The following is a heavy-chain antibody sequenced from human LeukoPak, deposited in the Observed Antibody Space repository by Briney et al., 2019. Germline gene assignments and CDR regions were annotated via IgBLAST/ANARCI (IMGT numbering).Heavy chain of an antibody. CDR3: ARAPGIAAAGTHFDF. J-gene: IGHJ4*02. CDR2: IYYSGSA. CDR1: GASVSSGGYY. D-gene: IGHD6-13*01. Sequence: SETLSLTCAVSGASVSSGGYYWSWIRQPPGKGLEWIGYIYYSGSAKYNPSLKSRVTISVDTSKNQFSLKLSSVTAGDTAVYYCARAPGIAAAGTHFDFWGQGTLVTVSS. V-gene: IGHV4-61*08.